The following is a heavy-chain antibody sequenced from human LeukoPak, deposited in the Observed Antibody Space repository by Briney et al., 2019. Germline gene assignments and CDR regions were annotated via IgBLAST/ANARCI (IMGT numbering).Heavy chain of an antibody. CDR3: STGGFIAY. CDR1: GYSFASYY. V-gene: IGHV5-10-1*01. J-gene: IGHJ4*02. Sequence: GKSLKISCKGSGYSFASYYITWVRQMPGKGLEWMGRIDPSDSYTNYSPSFQGHVTISADKSISTAYLQWSSLKASDTAIYYCSTGGFIAYWGQGTLVTVSS. CDR2: IDPSDSYT. D-gene: IGHD3-16*01.